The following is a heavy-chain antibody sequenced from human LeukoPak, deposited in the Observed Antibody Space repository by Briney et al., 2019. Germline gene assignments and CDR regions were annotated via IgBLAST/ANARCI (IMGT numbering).Heavy chain of an antibody. Sequence: SETLSLTCTVSGGSISSYYWSWIRQPPGKGLEWIGEINHSGSTNYSPSLKSRVTISVDTSKNQFSLKLSSVTAADTAVYYCARGVDYVWGSYRLDYWGQGTLVTVSS. CDR2: INHSGST. D-gene: IGHD3-16*02. CDR1: GGSISSYY. V-gene: IGHV4-34*01. CDR3: ARGVDYVWGSYRLDY. J-gene: IGHJ4*02.